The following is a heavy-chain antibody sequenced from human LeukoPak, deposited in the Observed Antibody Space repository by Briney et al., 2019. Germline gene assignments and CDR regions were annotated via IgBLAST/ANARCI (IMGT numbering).Heavy chain of an antibody. Sequence: SETLSLTCTVSGGSISSYYWSWIRQPPGKGLEWIGDIYYSGSTNYNPSLKSRVTISVDTSKNQFSLKLSSVTAADTAVYYCARAPGIAAAGWYFDLWGRGTLVTVSS. CDR3: ARAPGIAAAGWYFDL. J-gene: IGHJ2*01. CDR2: IYYSGST. D-gene: IGHD6-13*01. V-gene: IGHV4-59*08. CDR1: GGSISSYY.